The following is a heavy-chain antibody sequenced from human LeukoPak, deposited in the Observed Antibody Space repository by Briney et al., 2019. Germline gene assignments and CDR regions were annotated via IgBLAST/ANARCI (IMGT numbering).Heavy chain of an antibody. V-gene: IGHV3-33*06. CDR3: AKGTYYYDSSGYAFDY. Sequence: QPGRSLRLSCAASGFTFSSYGMHWVRQAPGKGLEWVAVIWYDGSNKYYADSVKGRFTISRDNSKSTLYLQMNSLRAEDTAVYYCAKGTYYYDSSGYAFDYWGQGTLVTVSS. D-gene: IGHD3-22*01. J-gene: IGHJ4*02. CDR1: GFTFSSYG. CDR2: IWYDGSNK.